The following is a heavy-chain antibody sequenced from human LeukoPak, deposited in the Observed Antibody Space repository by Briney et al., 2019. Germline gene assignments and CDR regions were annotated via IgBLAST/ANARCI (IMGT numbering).Heavy chain of an antibody. CDR3: AKGFFFSYDSSAFDI. V-gene: IGHV3-23*01. J-gene: IGHJ3*02. D-gene: IGHD3-3*01. CDR2: ISGSGGST. Sequence: AGGSLRLSCAASGFTFSSYAMSWVRQAPGKGLEWVSAISGSGGSTYYADSVKGRFTISRDNSKNTLYLQMNSLRAEDTAVYYCAKGFFFSYDSSAFDIWGQGTMVTVSS. CDR1: GFTFSSYA.